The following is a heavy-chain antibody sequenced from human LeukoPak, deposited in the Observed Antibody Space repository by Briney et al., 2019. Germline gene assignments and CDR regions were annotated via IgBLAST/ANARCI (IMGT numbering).Heavy chain of an antibody. D-gene: IGHD2-2*01. V-gene: IGHV1-8*03. CDR1: GYTFTSYD. CDR3: ARDIEYCSSTSCYSGSANFDY. J-gene: IGHJ4*02. Sequence: ASVKVSCKASGYTFTSYDINWVRQATGQGLEWMGWMNPNSGNTGYAQKFQGRVTITRNTSISTAYMELSSLRSDDTAVYYCARDIEYCSSTSCYSGSANFDYWGQGTLVTVSS. CDR2: MNPNSGNT.